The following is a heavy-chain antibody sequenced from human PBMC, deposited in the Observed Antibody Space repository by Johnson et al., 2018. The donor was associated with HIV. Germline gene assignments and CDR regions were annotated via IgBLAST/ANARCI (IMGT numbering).Heavy chain of an antibody. CDR2: INQDGSEK. J-gene: IGHJ3*02. V-gene: IGHV3-7*05. CDR1: GFTFRNHW. Sequence: VQLVESGGGLVQPGGSLRLSCAASGFTFRNHWMSWVRQAPGKGLEWVANINQDGSEKYYVGSLEGRFTISRDNAKTSLYLQMNSLKTEDTAVYYCTTSVGATLRGAFDIWGQGTMVTVSS. D-gene: IGHD1-26*01. CDR3: TTSVGATLRGAFDI.